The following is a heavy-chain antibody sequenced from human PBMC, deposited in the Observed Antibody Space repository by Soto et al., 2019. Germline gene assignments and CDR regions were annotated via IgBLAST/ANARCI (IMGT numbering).Heavy chain of an antibody. V-gene: IGHV3-9*01. CDR1: GFSFDDYA. CDR3: AKDNDEAVVVPLFDS. CDR2: ISWNSDIK. D-gene: IGHD2-2*01. Sequence: PGGSLRLSCAVSGFSFDDYAMHWVRQAPGEGLEWVSGISWNSDIKDYADSVKGRFTISRDNAKNSLYLQMNNLRAEDTALYYCAKDNDEAVVVPLFDSWGQGT. J-gene: IGHJ4*02.